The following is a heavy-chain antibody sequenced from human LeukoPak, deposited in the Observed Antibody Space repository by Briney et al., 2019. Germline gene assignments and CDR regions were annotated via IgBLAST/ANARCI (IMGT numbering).Heavy chain of an antibody. CDR1: GSTFNTDA. J-gene: IGHJ4*02. CDR3: VRDLYYDSVS. CDR2: ISSGSTTT. V-gene: IGHV3-48*03. D-gene: IGHD3-22*01. Sequence: GGSLRLSCAASGSTFNTDAMTWVRPAPGNRLEWISYISSGSTTTYYADSVRGRFTVSRDNTKKSLYLQMNSLRAEDTAIYYCVRDLYYDSVSWGQGTLVTVSS.